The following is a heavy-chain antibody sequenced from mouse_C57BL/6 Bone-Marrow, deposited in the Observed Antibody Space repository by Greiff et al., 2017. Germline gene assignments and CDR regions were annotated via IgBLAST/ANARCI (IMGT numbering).Heavy chain of an antibody. V-gene: IGHV3-6*01. J-gene: IGHJ1*03. CDR2: ISYDGSN. CDR3: ARELYWYLDV. Sequence: VQLKESGPGLVKPSQSLSLTCSVTGYSITSGYYWNWIRQFPGNKLEWMGYISYDGSNNYNPSLKNRISITLDTSKNQFFLKLNSVTTEDTATYYCARELYWYLDVWGTGTTVTVSS. CDR1: GYSITSGYY.